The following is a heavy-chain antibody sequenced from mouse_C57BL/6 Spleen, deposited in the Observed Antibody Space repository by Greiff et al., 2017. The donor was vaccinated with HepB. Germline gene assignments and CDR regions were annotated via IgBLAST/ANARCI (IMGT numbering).Heavy chain of an antibody. Sequence: EVKLQESGAELVRPGASVKLSCTASGFNIKDDYMHWVKQRPEQGLEWIGWIDPENGDTEYASKFQGKATITADTSSNTAYLQLSSLTSEDTAVYYCTTRSHMDYWGQGTSVTVSS. CDR3: TTRSHMDY. V-gene: IGHV14-4*01. CDR2: IDPENGDT. J-gene: IGHJ4*01. CDR1: GFNIKDDY.